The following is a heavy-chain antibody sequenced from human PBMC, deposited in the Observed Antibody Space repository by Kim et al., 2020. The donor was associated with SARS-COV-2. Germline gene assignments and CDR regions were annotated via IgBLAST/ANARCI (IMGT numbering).Heavy chain of an antibody. CDR2: ISYDGSNK. J-gene: IGHJ6*02. Sequence: GGSLRLSCAASGFTFSSYGMHWVRQAPGKGLEWVAVISYDGSNKYYADSVKGRFTISRDNSKNTLYLQMNSLRAEDTAVYYCAKDRAKRRDYYYGMDVWGQGTTVTVSS. CDR1: GFTFSSYG. CDR3: AKDRAKRRDYYYGMDV. V-gene: IGHV3-30*18.